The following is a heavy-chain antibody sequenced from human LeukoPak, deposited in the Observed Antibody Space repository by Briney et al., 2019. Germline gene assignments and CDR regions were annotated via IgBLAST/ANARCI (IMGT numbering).Heavy chain of an antibody. V-gene: IGHV3-21*01. CDR2: ISSSSSYI. J-gene: IGHJ6*04. Sequence: GGSLRLSCAASGFTFSSYSMNWVRQAAGKLLEWVSSISSSSSYIYYADSVKGRFTISRDNAKNSLYLQMNSLRAEDTAVYYCARDQGPGAPSGMDVWGKGTTVTVSS. D-gene: IGHD7-27*01. CDR1: GFTFSSYS. CDR3: ARDQGPGAPSGMDV.